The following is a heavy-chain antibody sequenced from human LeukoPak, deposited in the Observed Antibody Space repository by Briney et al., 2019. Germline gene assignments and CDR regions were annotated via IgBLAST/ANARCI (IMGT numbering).Heavy chain of an antibody. V-gene: IGHV3-7*01. J-gene: IGHJ4*02. D-gene: IGHD3-10*01. CDR1: QFTFTTYW. Sequence: GGSLRLSCAASQFTFTTYWMSWVRQAPGKGLEWVANINQDGTEKYYVDSVKGRFTISRDNAQNSLYLQMNSLRVEGTAVYYCAKVAKYYYGSETYYFFEHWGQGTPVTASS. CDR3: AKVAKYYYGSETYYFFEH. CDR2: INQDGTEK.